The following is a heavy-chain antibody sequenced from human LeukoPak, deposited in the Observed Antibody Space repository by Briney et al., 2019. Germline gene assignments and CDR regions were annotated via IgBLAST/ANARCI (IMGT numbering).Heavy chain of an antibody. CDR2: ISWNSGSI. J-gene: IGHJ4*02. D-gene: IGHD5-18*01. CDR3: AKARGYSYGGFDY. V-gene: IGHV3-9*01. Sequence: PGGSLRLSCVASGFTFSKYTMSWVRQAPGKGLEWVSGISWNSGSIGYADSVKGRFTISRDNAKNSLYLQMNSLRAEDTALYYCAKARGYSYGGFDYWGQGTLVTVSS. CDR1: GFTFSKYT.